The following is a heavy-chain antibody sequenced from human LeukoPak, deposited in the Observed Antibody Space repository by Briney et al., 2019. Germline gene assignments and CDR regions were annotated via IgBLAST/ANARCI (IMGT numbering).Heavy chain of an antibody. D-gene: IGHD4-11*01. CDR1: GGSISSSSYY. CDR2: IYCSGST. J-gene: IGHJ4*02. CDR3: AKMTPVTSFQLLVLDS. Sequence: SETLSLTCTVSGGSISSSSYYWGWIRQPPGKGLEWIGSIYCSGSTYYNPSLESRVTVSVDNSKNQFSLKLSSVTAADTAVYYCAKMTPVTSFQLLVLDSWGPGTLVTISS. V-gene: IGHV4-39*07.